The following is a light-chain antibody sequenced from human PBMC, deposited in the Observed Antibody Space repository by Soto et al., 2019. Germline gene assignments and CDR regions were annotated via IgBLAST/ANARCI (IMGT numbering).Light chain of an antibody. CDR1: QSLLHSDGYNY. J-gene: IGKJ4*01. Sequence: DIVMTQSPLSLPVTPGEPASFFCRSSQSLLHSDGYNYMHWYLQKPGQSPQLLIYVGSRRASGVPGRFSGSGSGTDFTLKISRVEAEDVGVYYCLQALESPLTFGGGTKVEIK. CDR3: LQALESPLT. V-gene: IGKV2-28*01. CDR2: VGS.